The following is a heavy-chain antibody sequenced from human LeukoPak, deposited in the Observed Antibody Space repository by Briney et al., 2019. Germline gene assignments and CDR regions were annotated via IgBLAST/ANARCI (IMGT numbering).Heavy chain of an antibody. CDR3: ERSRQRLVRGFDY. Sequence: SETLSLTCTVSGGSISSYYWSWIRQPPGKGLEWIGYIYYSGSTNYNPSLKSRVTISVDTSKNQFSLKLSSVTAADTAVYYCERSRQRLVRGFDYWGQGTLVTVSS. V-gene: IGHV4-59*01. D-gene: IGHD6-19*01. CDR2: IYYSGST. J-gene: IGHJ4*02. CDR1: GGSISSYY.